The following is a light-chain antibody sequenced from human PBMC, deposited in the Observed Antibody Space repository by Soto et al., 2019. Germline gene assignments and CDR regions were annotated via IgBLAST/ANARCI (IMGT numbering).Light chain of an antibody. V-gene: IGLV1-47*01. CDR1: SSNIGSNY. Sequence: QSALTQPSAASGTPGQRVTISYSGSSSNIGSNYVYWYQQLPGTAPKLLIYRNNQRPSGVPDRFSGSKSGTSASLAISGLRSEDEADYYCAAWDDSLSGWVFGGGTQLTVL. CDR3: AAWDDSLSGWV. CDR2: RNN. J-gene: IGLJ3*02.